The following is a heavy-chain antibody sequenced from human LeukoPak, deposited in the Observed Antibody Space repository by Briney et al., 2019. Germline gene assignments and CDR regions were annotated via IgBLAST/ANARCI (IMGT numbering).Heavy chain of an antibody. CDR1: GFTFSSYA. D-gene: IGHD6-19*01. Sequence: GGSLRLSCAASGFTFSSYAMSWVRQAPGKGLEWVSAILSPGDKHYADSVKGRFTISRDNSKNTLYLQMDSLRAEDTAVYYCAKRLYSSGWSAFDIWGQGTMVTVSS. CDR3: AKRLYSSGWSAFDI. CDR2: ILSPGDK. V-gene: IGHV3-23*01. J-gene: IGHJ3*02.